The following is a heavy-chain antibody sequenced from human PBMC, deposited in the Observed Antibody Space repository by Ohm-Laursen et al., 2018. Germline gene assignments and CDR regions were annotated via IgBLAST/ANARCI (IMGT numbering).Heavy chain of an antibody. CDR2: ISTGSSYI. CDR3: ARGPYNDAFDI. Sequence: SLRLSCAASGFSFSSYSMNWVRQAPGKGLEWVSSISTGSSYIYYADSVKGRFTISRDNAKNSLYLQMNSLRAKDTAVYYCARGPYNDAFDIWGQGTMVTVSS. CDR1: GFSFSSYS. J-gene: IGHJ3*02. D-gene: IGHD1-1*01. V-gene: IGHV3-21*01.